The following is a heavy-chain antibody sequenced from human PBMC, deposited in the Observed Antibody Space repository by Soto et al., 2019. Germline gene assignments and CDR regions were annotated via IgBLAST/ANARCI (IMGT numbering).Heavy chain of an antibody. D-gene: IGHD3-22*01. CDR3: ARDRDSSGYYYGYRAFDI. CDR1: GYTFTSYG. CDR2: ISAYNGNT. J-gene: IGHJ3*02. V-gene: IGHV1-18*01. Sequence: VASVKVSCKASGYTFTSYGISWVRQAPGQGLEWMGWISAYNGNTNYAQKLQGRVTMTTDTSTSTAYMELRSLRSDDTAVYYCARDRDSSGYYYGYRAFDIWGQGTMVTVSS.